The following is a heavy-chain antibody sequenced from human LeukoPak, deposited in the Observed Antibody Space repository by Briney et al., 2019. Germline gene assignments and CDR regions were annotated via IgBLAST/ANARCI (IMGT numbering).Heavy chain of an antibody. CDR1: GGSFSGYY. CDR3: LVAAAGGAEYLQH. J-gene: IGHJ1*01. V-gene: IGHV4-34*01. Sequence: SETLFLTCAVYGGSFSGYYWSWIRQPPGKGLEWIGEINHSGSTNYNPSLKSRVTISVDTSKNQFSLKLSSVTAADTAVYYCLVAAAGGAEYLQHWGQGTLVTVSS. D-gene: IGHD6-13*01. CDR2: INHSGST.